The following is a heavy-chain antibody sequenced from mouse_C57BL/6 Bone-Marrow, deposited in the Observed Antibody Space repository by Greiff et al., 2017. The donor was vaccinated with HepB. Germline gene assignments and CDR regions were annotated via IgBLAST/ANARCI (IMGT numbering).Heavy chain of an antibody. V-gene: IGHV2-5*01. D-gene: IGHD2-10*02. CDR3: AKKGLGMRGAMDY. J-gene: IGHJ4*01. Sequence: QVQLQQSGPGLVQPSQSLSITCTVSGFSLTSYGVHWVRQSPGKGLEWLGVIWRGGSTDYNAAFMSRLSITKANSNSQVFFKMNSLQADDTAIYYCAKKGLGMRGAMDYWGQGTSVTVSS. CDR1: GFSLTSYG. CDR2: IWRGGST.